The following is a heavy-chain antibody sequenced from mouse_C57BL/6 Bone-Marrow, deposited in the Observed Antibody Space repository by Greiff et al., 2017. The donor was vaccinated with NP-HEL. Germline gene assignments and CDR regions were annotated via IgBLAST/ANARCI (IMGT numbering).Heavy chain of an antibody. CDR1: GFSFNTYA. Sequence: EVMLVESGGGLVQPKGSLKLSCAASGFSFNTYAMNWVRQAPGKGLEWVARIRSKSNNYATYYADSVKDRFTISRDDSESMLYLQMNNLKTEDTAMYYCVRQGAIYYDYGGGAWFAYWGQGTLVTVSA. J-gene: IGHJ3*01. CDR3: VRQGAIYYDYGGGAWFAY. CDR2: IRSKSNNYAT. V-gene: IGHV10-1*01. D-gene: IGHD2-4*01.